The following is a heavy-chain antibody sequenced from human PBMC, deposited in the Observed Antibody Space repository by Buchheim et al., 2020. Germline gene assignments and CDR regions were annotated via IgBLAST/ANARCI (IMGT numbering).Heavy chain of an antibody. Sequence: EVQLLESGGGLVQPGGSLRLSCAASGFTFTVYAMSWVRQAPGKGLEWVSSLSHNGGVTHYADSVKGRFTISRDHSKDTLYLQMNSLRAEDTAVYYCAQNWNLDNWGQGTL. CDR3: AQNWNLDN. J-gene: IGHJ4*02. D-gene: IGHD1-1*01. CDR2: LSHNGGVT. CDR1: GFTFTVYA. V-gene: IGHV3-23*01.